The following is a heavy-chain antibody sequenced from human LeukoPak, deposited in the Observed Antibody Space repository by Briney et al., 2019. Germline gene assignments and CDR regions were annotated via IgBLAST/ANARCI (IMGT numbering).Heavy chain of an antibody. CDR3: ARAGLRGAAAGTFFDS. CDR2: TYYGSQWYN. CDR1: GGSLSSDSAA. V-gene: IGHV6-1*01. Sequence: SQTLSLTCAISGGSLSSDSAAWNWIRQSPSRGLEWLGRTYYGSQWYNDYAFSVKSRITINPVTSKNQFSLQLNSVTPEDTAVYYCARAGLRGAAAGTFFDSWGQGTLVTVSS. D-gene: IGHD6-13*01. J-gene: IGHJ4*02.